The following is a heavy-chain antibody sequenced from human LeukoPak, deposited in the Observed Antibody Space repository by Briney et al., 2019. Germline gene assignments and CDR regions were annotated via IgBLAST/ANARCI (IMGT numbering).Heavy chain of an antibody. CDR3: ARDQSPYYDFWSGYYTPYFDY. Sequence: ASVKVSCKASGYTFTSYGISWVRQAPGQGLEWMGWINPNSGGTNYAQKFQGRVTMTRDTSISTAYMELRSLRSDDTAVYYCARDQSPYYDFWSGYYTPYFDYWGQGTLVTVSS. J-gene: IGHJ4*02. V-gene: IGHV1-2*02. CDR1: GYTFTSYG. CDR2: INPNSGGT. D-gene: IGHD3-3*01.